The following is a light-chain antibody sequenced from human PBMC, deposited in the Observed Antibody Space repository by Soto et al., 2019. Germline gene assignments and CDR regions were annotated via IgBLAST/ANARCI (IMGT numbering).Light chain of an antibody. V-gene: IGKV4-1*01. CDR3: QQSLSRPWT. J-gene: IGKJ1*01. Sequence: DRVRASSPASMVVSLSGETTIICWSSRRVLHTSNSNSNLVWYQQKAGQPPKLLIYWASIRESGVPDRFSGSGSGTDFSLTISNLQAEDVAVYFCQQSLSRPWTFAQRTKVAIK. CDR1: RRVLHTSNSNSN. CDR2: WAS.